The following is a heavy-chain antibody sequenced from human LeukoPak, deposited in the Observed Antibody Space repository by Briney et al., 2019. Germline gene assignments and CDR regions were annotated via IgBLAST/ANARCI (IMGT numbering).Heavy chain of an antibody. CDR1: GGSISNYY. CDR3: ARLGTVAGT. CDR2: IDYSGNT. J-gene: IGHJ5*02. D-gene: IGHD6-19*01. Sequence: SETLSLTCTVSGGSISNYYWNWIRQPPGKGLEWIGHIDYSGNTNYNPSLKSRVSISVDTSKSQFSLNLKSVTAADTAVYYRARLGTVAGTWGQGTLVTVSS. V-gene: IGHV4-59*08.